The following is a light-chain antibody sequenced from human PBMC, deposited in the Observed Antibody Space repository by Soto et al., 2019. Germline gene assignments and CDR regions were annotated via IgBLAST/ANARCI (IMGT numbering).Light chain of an antibody. CDR1: SSDVGGYNY. CDR2: DVS. V-gene: IGLV2-8*01. J-gene: IGLJ2*01. Sequence: QSALTQPPSASGSPGQSVTISCTGTSSDVGGYNYVSWYQQHPGKAPKVMVYDVSKRPSGVPDRFSGSKSGNTASLTVSGLQAEDEADYYCSSYAGSNNVVFGGGTQLTVL. CDR3: SSYAGSNNVV.